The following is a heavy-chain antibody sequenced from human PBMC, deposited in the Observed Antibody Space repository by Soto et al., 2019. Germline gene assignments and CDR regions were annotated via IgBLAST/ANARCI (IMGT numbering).Heavy chain of an antibody. Sequence: QVQLVETGGGLVKPGGSLRLSCAASGFTFSDYYMSWIRQAPGKGLERVSYISSSGSTIYYADYVKGRFTISRDNAKNALYLKMNSRRAEDKAFYYCSRVGQRRDSWGQGTLVTVSS. CDR2: ISSSGSTI. V-gene: IGHV3-11*01. J-gene: IGHJ4*02. CDR3: SRVGQRRDS. D-gene: IGHD3-16*01. CDR1: GFTFSDYY.